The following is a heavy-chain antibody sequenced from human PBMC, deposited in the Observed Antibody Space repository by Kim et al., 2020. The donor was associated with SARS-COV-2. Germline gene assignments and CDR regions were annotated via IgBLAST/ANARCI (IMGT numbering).Heavy chain of an antibody. CDR1: GFTFSIYG. CDR3: ARAEGSGQTLTGAFDY. Sequence: GGSLRLSCTASGFTFSIYGMHWVRQAPGKGLEWVAVIWYDGSNRYYLDSVKGRFIISKDNSVNTVSLQMNSLRAEDTAVYYCARAEGSGQTLTGAFDYWGQGTLVTVSS. V-gene: IGHV3-33*01. D-gene: IGHD3-9*01. J-gene: IGHJ4*02. CDR2: IWYDGSNR.